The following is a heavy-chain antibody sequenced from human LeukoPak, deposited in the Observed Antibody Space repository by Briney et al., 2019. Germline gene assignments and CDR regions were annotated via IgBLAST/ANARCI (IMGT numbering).Heavy chain of an antibody. V-gene: IGHV4-59*12. Sequence: PSETLSLTCTVSGGSINNYYWSWIRQPPGKGLEWIGYIYYSGSTNYNPSLKSRVTISVDMSKNHFPLRLSSVTAADTAVYYCARDHSYYDILTGPWGQGTLVTVSS. D-gene: IGHD3-9*01. J-gene: IGHJ5*02. CDR2: IYYSGST. CDR3: ARDHSYYDILTGP. CDR1: GGSINNYY.